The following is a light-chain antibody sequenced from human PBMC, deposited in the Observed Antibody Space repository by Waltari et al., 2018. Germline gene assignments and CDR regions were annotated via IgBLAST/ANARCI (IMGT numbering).Light chain of an antibody. CDR1: SSNLGTNP. Sequence: QSVLTQPPSASGTPAQRVTISCSGSSSNLGTNPVNWYQQLPGAAPKLLLYSNDQRPSGVPDRFSGSKSGTSASLGISGLQSEDEADYYCATWDDSLNGQLFGGGTKLTVL. CDR2: SND. CDR3: ATWDDSLNGQL. V-gene: IGLV1-44*01. J-gene: IGLJ2*01.